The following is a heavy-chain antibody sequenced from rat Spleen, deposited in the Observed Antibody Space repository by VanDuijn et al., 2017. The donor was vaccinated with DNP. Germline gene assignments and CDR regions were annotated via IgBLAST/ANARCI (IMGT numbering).Heavy chain of an antibody. V-gene: IGHV5S23*01. CDR3: AGRPPPTRGPFDY. D-gene: IGHD1-4*01. CDR2: ISPGGGNT. Sequence: EVQLVESGGGLVQPGNSLKLSCAASGFTFSDYAMAWVRQAPKKGLEWVASISPGGGNTYYRDSVKGRFIISRNNAKSSLYLQMDSLRSDDTATYYCAGRPPPTRGPFDYWGQGIMVTVSS. CDR1: GFTFSDYA. J-gene: IGHJ2*01.